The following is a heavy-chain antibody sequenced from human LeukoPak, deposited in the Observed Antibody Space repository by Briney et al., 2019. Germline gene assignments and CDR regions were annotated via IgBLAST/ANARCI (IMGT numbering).Heavy chain of an antibody. CDR3: AREDSSVWNANN. CDR2: IWYDGSKR. J-gene: IGHJ4*02. Sequence: PGWSLRLSCVASGFTFSVHGMHWVRQAPGKGLEWVALIWYDGSKRYYADSVKGRFTISRDDSKNTLYLQMNNLGAEDTAVYYCAREDSSVWNANNWGLGTLVTVSS. CDR1: GFTFSVHG. V-gene: IGHV3-33*01. D-gene: IGHD6-19*01.